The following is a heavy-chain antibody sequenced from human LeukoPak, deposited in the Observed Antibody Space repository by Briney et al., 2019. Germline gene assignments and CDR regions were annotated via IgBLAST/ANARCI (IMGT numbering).Heavy chain of an antibody. CDR2: ISSDESST. CDR3: AREGGSFLRYFDS. D-gene: IGHD1-26*01. V-gene: IGHV3-74*01. Sequence: GGSLRLSCAASGFTFSIYWMHWVRQAPGEGLVWVSRISSDESSTNYADSVKGRFTISRDNTKNTLYLQMNSLRAEDTAVYFCAREGGSFLRYFDSWGQGTLVTVSS. CDR1: GFTFSIYW. J-gene: IGHJ4*02.